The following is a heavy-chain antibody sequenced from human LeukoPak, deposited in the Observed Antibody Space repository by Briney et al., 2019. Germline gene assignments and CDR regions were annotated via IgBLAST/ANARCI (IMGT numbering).Heavy chain of an antibody. V-gene: IGHV3-21*01. Sequence: GGSLRLSCAASGFTFSSCSMNWVRQAPGKGLEWVSSISSSSSYIYYADSVKGRFTISRDNAKNSLYLQMNSLRAEDTAVYYCARDVIAAAGTGDYWGQGTLVTVSS. D-gene: IGHD6-13*01. J-gene: IGHJ4*02. CDR3: ARDVIAAAGTGDY. CDR2: ISSSSSYI. CDR1: GFTFSSCS.